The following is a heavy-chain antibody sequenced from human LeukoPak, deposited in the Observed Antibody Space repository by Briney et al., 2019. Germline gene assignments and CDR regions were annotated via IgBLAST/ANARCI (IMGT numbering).Heavy chain of an antibody. D-gene: IGHD4-17*01. CDR2: INSDGSSM. CDR1: GFTFSSYW. V-gene: IGHV3-74*01. Sequence: GGSLRLSCVASGFTFSSYWMHWVRQAPGKGLVWVSRINSDGSSMSYADSVKGRFTISRDNAKNTLYLQMNSLRAEDTAVYYCARGYYGDPSQVYYFDYWGQGTLVTVSS. J-gene: IGHJ4*02. CDR3: ARGYYGDPSQVYYFDY.